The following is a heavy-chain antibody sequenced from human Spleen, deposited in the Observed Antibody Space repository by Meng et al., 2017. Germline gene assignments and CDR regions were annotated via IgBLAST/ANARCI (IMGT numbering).Heavy chain of an antibody. V-gene: IGHV1-8*01. CDR1: GYTFTSYD. CDR2: MNPNSGNT. Sequence: QVQLVQSGAEVKKPGASVKVSCKASGYTFTSYDINWVRQASGQGLEWLGWMNPNSGNTGYAQKFQGRVTMTRDTSISTAYMELSRLRSDDTAVYYCARGPFGYGYFQHWGQGTLVTVSS. CDR3: ARGPFGYGYFQH. J-gene: IGHJ1*01. D-gene: IGHD5-12*01.